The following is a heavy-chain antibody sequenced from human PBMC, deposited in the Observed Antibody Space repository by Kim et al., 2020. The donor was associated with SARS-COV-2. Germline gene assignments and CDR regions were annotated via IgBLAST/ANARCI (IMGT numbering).Heavy chain of an antibody. D-gene: IGHD3-22*01. Sequence: ADSVKGRYTISRDNSKNTLYLQMNSLRAEDTAVYFCARSYDSNAYAFDYWGQGTLVTVSS. V-gene: IGHV3-53*01. J-gene: IGHJ4*02. CDR3: ARSYDSNAYAFDY.